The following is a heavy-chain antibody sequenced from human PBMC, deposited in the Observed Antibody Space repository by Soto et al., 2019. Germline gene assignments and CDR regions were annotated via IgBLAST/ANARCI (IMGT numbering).Heavy chain of an antibody. CDR2: ISSSGSTI. V-gene: IGHV3-48*03. D-gene: IGHD6-19*01. Sequence: PGGSLRLSCAASGFTFSSYEMNWVRQAPGKGLEWVSYISSSGSTIYYADSVKGRFTISRDNAKNSLYLQMNSLRAEDTAVYYCAREPPVPSYSSGWYGYFDDWGQGTLVTVA. CDR1: GFTFSSYE. J-gene: IGHJ4*02. CDR3: AREPPVPSYSSGWYGYFDD.